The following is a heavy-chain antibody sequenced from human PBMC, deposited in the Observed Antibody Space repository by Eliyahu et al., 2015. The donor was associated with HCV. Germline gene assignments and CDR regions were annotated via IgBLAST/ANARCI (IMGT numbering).Heavy chain of an antibody. D-gene: IGHD6-13*01. CDR3: ARQTTGAGQWSWDY. J-gene: IGHJ4*02. V-gene: IGHV4-39*01. Sequence: QLQLQESGPGLVKPSETLSLTCAVSGASITTYFWGWIRQPPGKGLGWIATVHFPGTTLYSPSLKSRATVFVDTSKNHFSLKLDSVTATDTALYYCARQTTGAGQWSWDYWGQGTLVTVSS. CDR1: GASITTYF. CDR2: VHFPGTT.